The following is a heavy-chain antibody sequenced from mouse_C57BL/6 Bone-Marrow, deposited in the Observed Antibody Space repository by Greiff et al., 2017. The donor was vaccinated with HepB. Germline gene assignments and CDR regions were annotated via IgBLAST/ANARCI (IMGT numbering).Heavy chain of an antibody. V-gene: IGHV5-4*01. CDR2: ISDGGSYT. J-gene: IGHJ3*01. D-gene: IGHD3-3*01. Sequence: EVKVVDSGGGLVKPGGSLKLSCAASGFTFSSYAMSWVRQTPEKRLEWVATISDGGSYTYYPDNVKGRFTISRDNAKNNLYLQMSHLKSEDTAMYYCARDLGYWGQGTLVTVSA. CDR3: ARDLGY. CDR1: GFTFSSYA.